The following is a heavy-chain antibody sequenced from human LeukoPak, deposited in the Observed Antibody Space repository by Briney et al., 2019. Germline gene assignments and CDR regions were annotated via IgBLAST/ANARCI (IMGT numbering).Heavy chain of an antibody. V-gene: IGHV4-59*08. CDR3: ARQSSSGWYSYYYYYGMDV. J-gene: IGHJ6*02. Sequence: SETLSLTCTVSGGFISSYYWSWFRQPPGKGLEWIGYIYYSGSTNYNPSLKSRVTISVDTSKNQFSLKLSSVTAADTAVYYCARQSSSGWYSYYYYYGMDVWGQGTTVTVSS. CDR2: IYYSGST. D-gene: IGHD6-19*01. CDR1: GGFISSYY.